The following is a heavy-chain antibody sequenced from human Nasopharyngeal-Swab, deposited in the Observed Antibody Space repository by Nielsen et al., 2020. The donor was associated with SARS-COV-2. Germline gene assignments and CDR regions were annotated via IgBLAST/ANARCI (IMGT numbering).Heavy chain of an antibody. V-gene: IGHV3-33*08. CDR2: IWYDGSNK. CDR1: GFTFSSYG. D-gene: IGHD3-22*01. Sequence: GGSLRLSCAASGFTFSSYGMHWVRRAPGKGLEWVAVIWYDGSNKYYADSVKGRFTISRDNSKNTLYLQMNSLRAEDTAVYYCARGHNYYDSSGYYYAYDYWGQGTLVTVSS. CDR3: ARGHNYYDSSGYYYAYDY. J-gene: IGHJ4*02.